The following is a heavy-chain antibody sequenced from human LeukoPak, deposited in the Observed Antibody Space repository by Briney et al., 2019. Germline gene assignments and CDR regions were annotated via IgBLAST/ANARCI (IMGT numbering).Heavy chain of an antibody. Sequence: PSETLSLSCAVYGVSFSGYYWSWIRQAPGKGLEWVWDINHSGNTNYNPSLKSRVTISLDTAKNQFSLKMNSVTAADTAVYYCVTEPGYCTGGRCYGGWFDPWGQGTLVTVSS. D-gene: IGHD2-15*01. CDR2: INHSGNT. V-gene: IGHV4-34*01. J-gene: IGHJ5*02. CDR1: GVSFSGYY. CDR3: VTEPGYCTGGRCYGGWFDP.